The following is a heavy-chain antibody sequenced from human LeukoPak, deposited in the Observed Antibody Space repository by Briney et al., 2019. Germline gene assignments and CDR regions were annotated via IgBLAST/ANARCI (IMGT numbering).Heavy chain of an antibody. CDR3: ARGRVRYYDSSGSQGFDP. V-gene: IGHV1-46*01. J-gene: IGHJ5*02. CDR1: GYTFTTYY. CDR2: INPSGGST. D-gene: IGHD3-22*01. Sequence: ASVKVSCKASGYTFTTYYMHRVRQAPGQGLEWMGIINPSGGSTTYAQKFQGRVTMTRDMSTTTVYMELSSLRSEDTAFYYCARGRVRYYDSSGSQGFDPWGQGTLVTVSS.